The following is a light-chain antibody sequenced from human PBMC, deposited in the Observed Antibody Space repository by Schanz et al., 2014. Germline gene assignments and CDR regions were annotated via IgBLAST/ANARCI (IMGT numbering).Light chain of an antibody. CDR2: DVS. Sequence: QSALTQPPSASGSPGQSVTISCTGTSSDVGNYNYVSWYQQHPGKAPKLMIYDVSNRPSGVSNRFSGSKSGNTASLTISGLQAEDEADYYCSSYTSSTTLVFGGGTKLTVL. CDR3: SSYTSSTTLV. V-gene: IGLV2-14*01. CDR1: SSDVGNYNY. J-gene: IGLJ3*02.